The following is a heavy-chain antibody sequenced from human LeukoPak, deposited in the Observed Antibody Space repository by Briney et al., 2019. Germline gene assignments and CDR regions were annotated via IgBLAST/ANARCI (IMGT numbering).Heavy chain of an antibody. CDR2: INHSGST. CDR1: GGSFSGYY. Sequence: SETLSLTCAVYGGSFSGYYWSWIRQPPGKGLEWIGEINHSGSTNYNPSLKSRVTISVDTSKNQFSLKLSSVTAADTAVYYCARARYCSSTRLCPQLHDAFDIWGQGTMVTVSS. J-gene: IGHJ3*02. D-gene: IGHD2-2*01. CDR3: ARARYCSSTRLCPQLHDAFDI. V-gene: IGHV4-34*01.